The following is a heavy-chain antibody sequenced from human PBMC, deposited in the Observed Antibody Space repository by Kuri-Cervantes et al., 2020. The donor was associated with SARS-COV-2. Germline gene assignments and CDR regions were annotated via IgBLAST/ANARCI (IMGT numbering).Heavy chain of an antibody. D-gene: IGHD6-6*01. J-gene: IGHJ4*02. V-gene: IGHV3-74*01. CDR1: GFTFSSYG. Sequence: GGSLRLSCAASGFTFSSYGMNWVRQAPGKGLVWVSRINSDGSSTSYADSVKGRFTISRDNAKNSLYLQMNSLRAEDTAVYYCARDLGIAARRDYFDYWGQGTLVTVSS. CDR2: INSDGSST. CDR3: ARDLGIAARRDYFDY.